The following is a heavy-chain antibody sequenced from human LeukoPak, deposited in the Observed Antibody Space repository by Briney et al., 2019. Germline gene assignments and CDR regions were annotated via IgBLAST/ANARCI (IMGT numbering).Heavy chain of an antibody. V-gene: IGHV4-34*01. CDR2: INHSGST. J-gene: IGHJ4*02. Sequence: SETLSLTCAVYGGSFSGYYWSWIRQPPGKGLEWIGEINHSGSTNYNPSLKSRVTISVDTSKNQFSLKLSSVTAAVTAVYYCARGGGIFSSLDGKYYFDYWGQGTLVTVSS. CDR3: ARGGGIFSSLDGKYYFDY. CDR1: GGSFSGYY. D-gene: IGHD6-6*01.